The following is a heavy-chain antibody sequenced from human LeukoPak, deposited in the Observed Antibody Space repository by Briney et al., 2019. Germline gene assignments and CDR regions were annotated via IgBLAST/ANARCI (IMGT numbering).Heavy chain of an antibody. V-gene: IGHV1-69*13. CDR2: IIPIFGTA. CDR3: ARDSGSGKTTSVQFWCSSRGGPFDY. CDR1: GGTFSSYA. D-gene: IGHD6-13*01. J-gene: IGHJ4*02. Sequence: ASVMVSCKASGGTFSSYAISWVRQAPGQGLEWMGGIIPIFGTANYAQKFQGRVTITADESTSTAYMELSSLRSEDTAVYYCARDSGSGKTTSVQFWCSSRGGPFDYWGQGTLVTVSS.